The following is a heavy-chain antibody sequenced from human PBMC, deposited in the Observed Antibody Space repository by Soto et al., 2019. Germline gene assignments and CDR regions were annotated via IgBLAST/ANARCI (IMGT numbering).Heavy chain of an antibody. J-gene: IGHJ1*01. D-gene: IGHD3-22*01. CDR2: IYWDDDK. CDR1: GFSLSTSGVG. V-gene: IGHV2-5*02. CDR3: ALTLTYYYDSSGYPGAEYFQH. Sequence: PTLVNPAQTLTLTCTFSGFSLSTSGVGVGWIRQPPGKALEWLALIYWDDDKRYSPSLKSRLTITKDTSKNQVVLTMTNMDPVDTATYYCALTLTYYYDSSGYPGAEYFQHWGQGTLVTVS.